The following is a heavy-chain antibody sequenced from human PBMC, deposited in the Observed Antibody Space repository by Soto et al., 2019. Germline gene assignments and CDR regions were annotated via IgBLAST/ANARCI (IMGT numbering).Heavy chain of an antibody. CDR3: ATSIAVAGHYFDY. Sequence: TLSLTCTVSGGSISSYYWSWIRQPPGKGLEWIGYIYYSGSTNYNPSLKSRVTISVDTSKNQFSLKLSSVTAADTAVYYCATSIAVAGHYFDYWGQGTLVTVSS. J-gene: IGHJ4*02. V-gene: IGHV4-59*01. CDR1: GGSISSYY. D-gene: IGHD6-19*01. CDR2: IYYSGST.